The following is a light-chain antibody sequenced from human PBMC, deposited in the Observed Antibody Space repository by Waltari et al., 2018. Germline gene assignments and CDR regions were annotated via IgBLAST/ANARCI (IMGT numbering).Light chain of an antibody. CDR3: SSYTSSSTLNVV. V-gene: IGLV2-14*01. CDR2: EVS. Sequence: QSALTQPASVSGSPGQSITISCTGTSSDDGGYNYASWYQQHPGKAPKLKIYEVSNRPSGVSNLFSGSRSGNTASLTISGLQAEDEADYYCSSYTSSSTLNVVFGGGTKLTVL. CDR1: SSDDGGYNY. J-gene: IGLJ2*01.